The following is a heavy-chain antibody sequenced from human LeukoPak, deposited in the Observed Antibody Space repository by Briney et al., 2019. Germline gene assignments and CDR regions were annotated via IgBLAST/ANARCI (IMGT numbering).Heavy chain of an antibody. J-gene: IGHJ5*02. CDR3: ARDRRYSSSWQKNWFDP. V-gene: IGHV1-18*01. CDR2: ISAYNGNT. Sequence: GASVKVSCKASGYTFTSYGISWVRQAPGQGLEWMGWISAYNGNTNYAQKLQGRVTITTDTSTSTAYMELRSLRSDDTAVYYCARDRRYSSSWQKNWFDPWGQGTLVTVSS. D-gene: IGHD6-13*01. CDR1: GYTFTSYG.